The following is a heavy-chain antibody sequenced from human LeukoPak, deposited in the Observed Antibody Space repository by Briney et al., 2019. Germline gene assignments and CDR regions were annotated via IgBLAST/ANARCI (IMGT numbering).Heavy chain of an antibody. CDR1: GYTFTNYA. CDR2: IIPIFDTA. Sequence: GASVKVSCKASGYTFTNYAISWVRQAPGQGLEWIGDIIPIFDTANYAQKFQGRVTITADESATTSYMELSSLRSEDTAVYYCARDATVRGPYGGHHFYSYMDVWGKGTTVTISS. V-gene: IGHV1-69*13. J-gene: IGHJ6*03. D-gene: IGHD3-10*01. CDR3: ARDATVRGPYGGHHFYSYMDV.